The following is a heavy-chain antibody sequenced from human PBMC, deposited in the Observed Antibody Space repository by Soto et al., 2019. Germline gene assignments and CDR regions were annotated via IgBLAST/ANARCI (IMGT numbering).Heavy chain of an antibody. D-gene: IGHD3-10*01. Sequence: QVQLQESGPGLVKPSETLSLTCTVSGGSISSYYWSWIRQPPGKGLEWIGYIYYSGSPNYNPSLQSRVTISVDTSKNQFSLKLSSVPAADTAVYYCARVWGGAFDIWGQGTMVTVSS. CDR2: IYYSGSP. V-gene: IGHV4-59*01. CDR1: GGSISSYY. J-gene: IGHJ3*02. CDR3: ARVWGGAFDI.